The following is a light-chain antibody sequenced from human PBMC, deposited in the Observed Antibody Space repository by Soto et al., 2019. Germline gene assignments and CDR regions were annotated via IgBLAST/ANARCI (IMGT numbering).Light chain of an antibody. CDR1: QSVGSS. CDR2: DAS. CDR3: QYHNYLFT. V-gene: IGKV3-11*01. Sequence: SVFSQYQARLSLSPGERATLSFRVSQSVGSSLAWYQQKPGQAPRLLIYDASNRATGIPARFSGSGSGTDFTLTSNIEPADYAAFYCCQYHNYLFTFGGGTKVDIK. J-gene: IGKJ4*01.